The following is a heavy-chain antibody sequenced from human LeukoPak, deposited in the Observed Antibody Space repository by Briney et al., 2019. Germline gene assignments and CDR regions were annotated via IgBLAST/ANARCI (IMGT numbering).Heavy chain of an antibody. V-gene: IGHV3-21*01. CDR2: ISSSSSYI. J-gene: IGHJ3*02. CDR1: GFTFSSYS. Sequence: PGGSLRLSCAASGFTFSSYSMNWVRQAPGKGLEWVSSISSSSSYIYYADSVKGRFTISRDNAKNSLYLQMNSPRAEDTAVYYCARTVTLEIRAFDIWGQGTMVTVSS. D-gene: IGHD4-17*01. CDR3: ARTVTLEIRAFDI.